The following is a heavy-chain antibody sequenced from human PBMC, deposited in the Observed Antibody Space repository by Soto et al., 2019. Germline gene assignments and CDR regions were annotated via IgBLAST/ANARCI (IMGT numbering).Heavy chain of an antibody. CDR3: ARSPGYSSGWYAPFDY. CDR2: INAGNGNT. CDR1: GYTFTSYA. V-gene: IGHV1-3*01. Sequence: ASVKVSCKVSGYTFTSYAMHWVRQAPGQRLEWMGWINAGNGNTKYSQKFQGRVTITRDTSASTAYMELSSLRSEDTAVYYCARSPGYSSGWYAPFDYWGQGTLVTVSS. J-gene: IGHJ4*02. D-gene: IGHD6-19*01.